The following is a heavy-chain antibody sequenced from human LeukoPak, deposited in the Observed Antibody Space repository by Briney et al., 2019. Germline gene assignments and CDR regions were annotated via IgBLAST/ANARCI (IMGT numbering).Heavy chain of an antibody. J-gene: IGHJ6*04. CDR2: ISSSGSTI. CDR1: GFTFSSYE. D-gene: IGHD1-1*01. Sequence: GGSLRLSCAASGFTFSSYEMNWVRQAPGKGLEWVSYISSSGSTIYYADSVKGRFTISRDNAKNSLYLQMNSLRAEDTSFYDCARWYNWNDGGYYGMDVWGKGTTVTVSS. V-gene: IGHV3-48*03. CDR3: ARWYNWNDGGYYGMDV.